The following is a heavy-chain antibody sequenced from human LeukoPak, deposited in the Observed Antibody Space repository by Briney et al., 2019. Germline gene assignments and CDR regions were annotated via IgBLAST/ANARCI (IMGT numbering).Heavy chain of an antibody. CDR2: ISGSGGST. J-gene: IGHJ6*04. D-gene: IGHD6-13*01. CDR1: GFTFSSYE. V-gene: IGHV3-23*01. Sequence: GGSLRLSCAASGFTFSSYEMNWVRQAPGKGLEWVSAISGSGGSTYYADSVKGRFTISRDNSKNTLYLQMNSLRAEDTAVYYCAKIIAAAGTAVWGKGTTVTISS. CDR3: AKIIAAAGTAV.